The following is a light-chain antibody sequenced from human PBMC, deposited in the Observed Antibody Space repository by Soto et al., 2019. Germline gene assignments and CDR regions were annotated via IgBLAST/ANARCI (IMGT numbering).Light chain of an antibody. V-gene: IGLV1-47*01. CDR3: AAWDDSLSGVV. Sequence: QSVLTQPPSASGTPGQRVTISCSGSSSNIGSNYVYWYQQIPGTAPKLLIYSNNQRPSGVPDRFSGSKSGTSASLAISGLRSEDEADYSCAAWDDSLSGVVFGGGTKVTVL. CDR1: SSNIGSNY. J-gene: IGLJ2*01. CDR2: SNN.